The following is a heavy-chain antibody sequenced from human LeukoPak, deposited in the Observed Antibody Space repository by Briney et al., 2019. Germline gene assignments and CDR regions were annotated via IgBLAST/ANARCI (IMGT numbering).Heavy chain of an antibody. CDR1: GFTLSNYA. CDR3: AKDIYGDYGGLNY. CDR2: IINSGGST. J-gene: IGHJ4*02. V-gene: IGHV3-23*01. D-gene: IGHD4-17*01. Sequence: GGSLRLSCAASGFTLSNYAMNWVRQAPGKGLEWVSTIINSGGSTYYADSVKGRFAISRDSSKNTLYLQMNSLRDEDTAVYYCAKDIYGDYGGLNYWGQGTLVTVSS.